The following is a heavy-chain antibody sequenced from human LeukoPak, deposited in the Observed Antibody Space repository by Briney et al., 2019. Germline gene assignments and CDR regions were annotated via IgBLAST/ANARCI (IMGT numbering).Heavy chain of an antibody. J-gene: IGHJ4*02. CDR1: GYTFTGYY. D-gene: IGHD3-22*01. CDR3: ARYDSSGYYPDY. CDR2: IIPIFGTA. Sequence: ASVKVSCKASGYTFTGYYMHWVRQAPGQGLEWMGGIIPIFGTANYAQKFQGRVTITADESTSTAYMELSSLRSEDTAVYYCARYDSSGYYPDYWGQGTLVTVSS. V-gene: IGHV1-69*13.